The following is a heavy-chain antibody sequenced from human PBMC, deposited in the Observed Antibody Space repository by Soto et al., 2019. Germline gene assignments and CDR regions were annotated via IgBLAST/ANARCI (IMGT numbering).Heavy chain of an antibody. V-gene: IGHV3-23*01. D-gene: IGHD2-15*01. CDR3: AKHPAANSDYYFDS. CDR1: GFTVSSNY. CDR2: VSAGGGST. Sequence: GGSLRLSCATSGFTVSSNYMSWVRQAPGKGLEWVSVVSAGGGSTYYAGSVKGRFIISRDNSKNTLYLQMNSLRAEDTAVYYCAKHPAANSDYYFDSWGQGTLVTVSS. J-gene: IGHJ4*02.